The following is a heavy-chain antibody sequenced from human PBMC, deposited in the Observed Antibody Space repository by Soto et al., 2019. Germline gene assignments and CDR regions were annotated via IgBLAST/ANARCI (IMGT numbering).Heavy chain of an antibody. D-gene: IGHD6-13*01. CDR2: ISSSSSYI. J-gene: IGHJ4*02. V-gene: IGHV3-21*01. Sequence: EVQLVESGGGLVKPGGSLRLSCAASGFTFSSYSMNWVRQAPGKGLEWVSSISSSSSYISYADSVKGRFTISRDNAKISLYLQMNSLRAEDTAVYYGASEHQQLVRVPSWIWGQGTLVTVSS. CDR1: GFTFSSYS. CDR3: ASEHQQLVRVPSWI.